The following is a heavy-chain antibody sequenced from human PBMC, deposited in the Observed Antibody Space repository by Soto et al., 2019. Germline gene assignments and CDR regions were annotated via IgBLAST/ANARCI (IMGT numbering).Heavy chain of an antibody. D-gene: IGHD5-12*01. V-gene: IGHV3-11*01. CDR1: GFTFSDYY. CDR2: ISSSATTI. Sequence: QVQLVESGGGLVEPGGSLRLSCSASGFTFSDYYMSWIRQAPGKGLEWVSYISSSATTITYADSMKGRFTISRDNAKNSLYLQMYSLRAEDTAVYYCAREARGPYGGYNDDWGQGTLVTVSS. J-gene: IGHJ4*02. CDR3: AREARGPYGGYNDD.